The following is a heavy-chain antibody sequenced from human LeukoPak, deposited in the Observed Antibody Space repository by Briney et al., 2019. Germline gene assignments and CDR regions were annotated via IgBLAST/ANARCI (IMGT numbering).Heavy chain of an antibody. Sequence: RASVKVSCKASGYTFTGYYMHWVRQAPGQGLEWMGWINPNSGGTNYAQKFQGWVTMTRDTSISTAYMELSRLRSDDTAVYYCAREEDHGGSYHWGQGTLVTVSS. CDR3: AREEDHGGSYH. V-gene: IGHV1-2*04. CDR1: GYTFTGYY. D-gene: IGHD1-26*01. CDR2: INPNSGGT. J-gene: IGHJ5*02.